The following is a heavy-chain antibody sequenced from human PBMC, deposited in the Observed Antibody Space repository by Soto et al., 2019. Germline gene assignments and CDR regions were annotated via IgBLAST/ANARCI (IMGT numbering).Heavy chain of an antibody. CDR2: ISWNSCSI. CDR3: AKELVLGISSSDAFDI. Sequence: PGGSLRLCCAASVFTFDDYAMHWVRQAPGKGLEWVSGISWNSCSIGYADSVKGRFTISRDNAKNSLYLQMNSLRAEDTALYYCAKELVLGISSSDAFDIWGQGTMVTVSS. J-gene: IGHJ3*02. D-gene: IGHD6-6*01. V-gene: IGHV3-9*01. CDR1: VFTFDDYA.